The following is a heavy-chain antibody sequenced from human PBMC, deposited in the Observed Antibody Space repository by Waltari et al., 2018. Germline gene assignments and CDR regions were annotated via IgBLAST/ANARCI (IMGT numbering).Heavy chain of an antibody. Sequence: QVQLQESGPGLVKPSETLSLPCTVSGGSISSYYWSWLRPPPGKGLEWIGYIYYSGSTNYNPSLKSRVTISVDTSKNQFSLKLSSVTAADTAVYYCARGSIAARIWGQGTMVTVSS. CDR3: ARGSIAARI. D-gene: IGHD6-6*01. J-gene: IGHJ3*02. V-gene: IGHV4-59*01. CDR2: IYYSGST. CDR1: GGSISSYY.